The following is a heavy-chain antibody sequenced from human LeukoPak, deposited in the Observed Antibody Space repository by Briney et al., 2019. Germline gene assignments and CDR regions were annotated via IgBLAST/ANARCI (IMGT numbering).Heavy chain of an antibody. V-gene: IGHV3-21*01. Sequence: GGSLRLSCAASGLTFSSYSMNWVRQAPGKGLEWVSSISSSSSYIYYADSVKGRFTISRDNSKNTLYLEMSSLRAEDTAVYYCARETGFFGGGYYAFYYIDVWGEGTTVTVSS. CDR2: ISSSSSYI. D-gene: IGHD3-3*01. CDR1: GLTFSSYS. J-gene: IGHJ6*03. CDR3: ARETGFFGGGYYAFYYIDV.